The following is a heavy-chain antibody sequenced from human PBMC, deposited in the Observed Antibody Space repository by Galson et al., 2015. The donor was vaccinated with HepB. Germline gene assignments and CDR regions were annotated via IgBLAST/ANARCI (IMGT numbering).Heavy chain of an antibody. Sequence: SVMVSCKASGYTFTSYAMHWLRPAPGQRLEWMGWINAGNCNTKYSQKFQVRVTITTDTSPSTPYLELSSLRSEDTAVYYCAREPEFWSGHTYFQHWGQGTLVTVSS. CDR3: AREPEFWSGHTYFQH. J-gene: IGHJ1*01. CDR1: GYTFTSYA. CDR2: INAGNCNT. D-gene: IGHD3-3*01. V-gene: IGHV1-3*01.